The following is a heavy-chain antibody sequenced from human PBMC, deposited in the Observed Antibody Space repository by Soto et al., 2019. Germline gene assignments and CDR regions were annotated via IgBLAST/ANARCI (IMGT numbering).Heavy chain of an antibody. CDR1: GFTFSSYS. J-gene: IGHJ5*01. D-gene: IGHD6-19*01. V-gene: IGHV3-21*01. Sequence: GGSLRLSCAASGFTFSSYSMNWVRRAPGKGLEWVSSISSSSSYIYYADSVKGRFTISRDNAKNSLYLQMNSLRAEDTAVYYCASSGIAVAGSPDSWGDVTLVTVSS. CDR3: ASSGIAVAGSPDS. CDR2: ISSSSSYI.